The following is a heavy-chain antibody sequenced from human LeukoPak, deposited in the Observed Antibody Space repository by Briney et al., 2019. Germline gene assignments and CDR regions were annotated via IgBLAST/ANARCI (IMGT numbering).Heavy chain of an antibody. CDR1: GFTFSSYA. Sequence: GGSLRLSCAASGFTFSSYAMHWVRQAPGKGLEWVAVISYDGSNKYYADSVKGRFTISRDNSKNTLYLQMNSLRAEDTAEYYCARTRYSSGWLDYWGQGTLVTVSS. CDR2: ISYDGSNK. CDR3: ARTRYSSGWLDY. D-gene: IGHD6-19*01. J-gene: IGHJ4*02. V-gene: IGHV3-30*01.